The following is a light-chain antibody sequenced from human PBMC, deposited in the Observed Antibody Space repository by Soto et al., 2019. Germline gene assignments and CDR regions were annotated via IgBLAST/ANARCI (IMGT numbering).Light chain of an antibody. J-gene: IGKJ5*01. V-gene: IGKV1-39*01. Sequence: IQMTQSPASLSVSVGGRVTITVRASQSINNYLNWYLQRPGQAPKLLIRSASTLQRGVPSRFSGSGSRTEFTLTIADLQPDDFGTYYCQQSLTMPITFGHGTRLEIK. CDR2: SAS. CDR3: QQSLTMPIT. CDR1: QSINNY.